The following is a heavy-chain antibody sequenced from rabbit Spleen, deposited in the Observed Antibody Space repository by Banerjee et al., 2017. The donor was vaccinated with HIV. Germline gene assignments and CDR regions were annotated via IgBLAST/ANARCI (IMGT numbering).Heavy chain of an antibody. CDR2: IDTGSSGFT. D-gene: IGHD8-1*01. Sequence: PLVESGGGLVTPGASLTLTCKASGVSFSSNYYMCWVRQAPGKGLEWIACIDTGSSGFTYFASWAKGRFTCSKTSSTTVTLQMTSLTAADTATYFCARDAGSSFSSYGMDLWGQGTLVTVS. J-gene: IGHJ6*01. V-gene: IGHV1S40*01. CDR3: ARDAGSSFSSYGMDL. CDR1: GVSFSSNYY.